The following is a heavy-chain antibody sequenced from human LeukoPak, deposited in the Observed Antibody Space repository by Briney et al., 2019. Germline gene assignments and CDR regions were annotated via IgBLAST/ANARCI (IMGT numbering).Heavy chain of an antibody. CDR2: ITSSSTYI. CDR1: GFTFSNYW. Sequence: PGGSLRLSCAASGFTFSNYWMSWVRQAPGKGLEWVSSITSSSTYIYYADSVKGRFTISRDDAKNSLYLQMNSLRAEDTAVYYCARDPYSGGYGDYYYYYMDVWGKGTTVTISS. V-gene: IGHV3-21*01. D-gene: IGHD1-26*01. CDR3: ARDPYSGGYGDYYYYYMDV. J-gene: IGHJ6*03.